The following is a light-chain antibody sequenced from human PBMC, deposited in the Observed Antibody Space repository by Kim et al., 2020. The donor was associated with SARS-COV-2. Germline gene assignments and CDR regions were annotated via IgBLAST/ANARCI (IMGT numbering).Light chain of an antibody. J-gene: IGLJ2*01. CDR1: SSNIGAGYD. CDR3: QSYDSSLNVVV. CDR2: RNN. Sequence: QSVLTQPPSVSGAPGQRVTISCTGSSSNIGAGYDVHWYRQLPGTAPKLLIYRNNNRPSGVPDRFSGSKSGTSASLDITGLQAEDEADYYCQSYDSSLNVVVFGGGTQLTVL. V-gene: IGLV1-40*01.